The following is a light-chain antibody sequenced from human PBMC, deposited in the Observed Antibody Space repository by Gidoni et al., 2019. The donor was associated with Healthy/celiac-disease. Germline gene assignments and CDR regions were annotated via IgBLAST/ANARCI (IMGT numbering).Light chain of an antibody. CDR1: QSVSSSY. CDR3: QQYGSSPG. CDR2: GAS. J-gene: IGKJ5*01. Sequence: EIVLTQSPGTLSLSPGERATLPCRASQSVSSSYLAWYQQNPGQAPRLLIYGASSRATGIPDRFSGSGSGTDFTLTISRLEPEDFAVYYCQQYGSSPGFXQXTRLEIK. V-gene: IGKV3-20*01.